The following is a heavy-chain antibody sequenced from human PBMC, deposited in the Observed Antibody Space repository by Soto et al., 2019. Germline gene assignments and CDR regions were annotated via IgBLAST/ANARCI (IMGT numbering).Heavy chain of an antibody. Sequence: QVQLVQSGAEVKKPGASVTVSCKTSGYTFSNYGINWVRQAPGQGLEWMGWISGYNGNTNYAQTVQGRVTMTTEKSTGTVYMELRSLKSDDTAIYYCSRFIMVGGWFDPDYYHGMDVWGQWSTATVSS. D-gene: IGHD6-19*01. J-gene: IGHJ6*02. CDR3: SRFIMVGGWFDPDYYHGMDV. CDR1: GYTFSNYG. CDR2: ISGYNGNT. V-gene: IGHV1-18*01.